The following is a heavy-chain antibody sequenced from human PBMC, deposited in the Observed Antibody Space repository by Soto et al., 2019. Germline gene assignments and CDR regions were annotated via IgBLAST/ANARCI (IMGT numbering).Heavy chain of an antibody. D-gene: IGHD3-10*01. J-gene: IGHJ4*02. CDR3: AKEPLLWFGELSPYFDY. Sequence: TGGSLRLSCAASGFTFSSYAMSWVRQAPGKGLEWVSAISGSGGSTYYADSVKGRFTISRDNSKNTLYLQMNSLRAEDTAVYYCAKEPLLWFGELSPYFDYWGQGTLVTVSS. CDR1: GFTFSSYA. CDR2: ISGSGGST. V-gene: IGHV3-23*01.